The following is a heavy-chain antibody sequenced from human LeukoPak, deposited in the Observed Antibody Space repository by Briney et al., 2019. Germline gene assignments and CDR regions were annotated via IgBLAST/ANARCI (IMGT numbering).Heavy chain of an antibody. Sequence: PSETLSLTCTVSGGSISSSSYYWGWIRQPPGKGLEWIGSIYYSGSTYYNPSLKSRVTISVDTSKNQFSLKLSSVTAADTAVYYCARHNYYGSGSYEIDYWGQGTLVTVSS. CDR3: ARHNYYGSGSYEIDY. CDR1: GGSISSSSYY. D-gene: IGHD3-10*01. CDR2: IYYSGST. J-gene: IGHJ4*02. V-gene: IGHV4-39*01.